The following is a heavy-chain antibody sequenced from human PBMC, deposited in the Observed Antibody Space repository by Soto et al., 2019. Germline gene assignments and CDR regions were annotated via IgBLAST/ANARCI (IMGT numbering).Heavy chain of an antibody. D-gene: IGHD2-15*01. Sequence: PSETLSLTCTVSGGSITSHQWSWIRQPPGKGLEWIGYIYYSGSTNYNPSLKSRVTISVDRPKNQFSLRLTSVTAADTAVYYCARGSCSGGTCYPDPWGQGILVTVSS. V-gene: IGHV4-59*11. CDR3: ARGSCSGGTCYPDP. CDR1: GGSITSHQ. CDR2: IYYSGST. J-gene: IGHJ5*02.